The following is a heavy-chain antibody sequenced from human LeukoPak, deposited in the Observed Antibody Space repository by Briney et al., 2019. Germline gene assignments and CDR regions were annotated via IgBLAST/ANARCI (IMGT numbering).Heavy chain of an antibody. V-gene: IGHV3-21*01. Sequence: PGGSLRLSCAASGFTFSSYSMNWVSQAPGKGLEWVSSISSSSSYIYYADSVKGRFTISRDNAKNSLYLQMNSLRAEDTAVYYCARDTRQIGDTAGVWGKGTTVTVSS. CDR1: GFTFSSYS. J-gene: IGHJ6*04. D-gene: IGHD5-18*01. CDR2: ISSSSSYI. CDR3: ARDTRQIGDTAGV.